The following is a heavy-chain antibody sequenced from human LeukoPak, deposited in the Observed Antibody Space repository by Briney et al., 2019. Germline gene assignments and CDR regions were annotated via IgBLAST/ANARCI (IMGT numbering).Heavy chain of an antibody. D-gene: IGHD6-13*01. CDR3: AGGPKGSSWYYFDY. J-gene: IGHJ4*02. V-gene: IGHV4-31*03. CDR2: IYYSGST. CDR1: GGSISSGGYY. Sequence: SQTLSLTCTVSGGSISSGGYYWSWIRQHPGKGLEWIGYIYYSGSTYYNPSLKSRVTISVDTSKNQFSLKLSSVTAADTAVYYCAGGPKGSSWYYFDYWGQGTLVTVSS.